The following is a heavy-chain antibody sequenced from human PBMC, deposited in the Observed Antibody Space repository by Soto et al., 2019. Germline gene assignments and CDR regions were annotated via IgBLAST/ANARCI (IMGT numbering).Heavy chain of an antibody. CDR2: IIPIFGTA. V-gene: IGHV1-69*01. CDR1: GGTFSSYA. J-gene: IGHJ4*02. CDR3: ARDLLSHTAARGDY. Sequence: QVQLVQSGAEVKKPGSSVKVSCKASGGTFSSYAISWVRQAPGQGLEWMGGIIPIFGTANYAQKFQGRVTITVDESTSTAYMELSSLRSEDTAVYYCARDLLSHTAARGDYWGQGTLVTVSS. D-gene: IGHD6-6*01.